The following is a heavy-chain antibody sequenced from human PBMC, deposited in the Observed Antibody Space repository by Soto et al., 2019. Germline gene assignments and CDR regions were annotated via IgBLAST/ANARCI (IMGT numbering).Heavy chain of an antibody. CDR2: IIPILGTA. CDR3: ARSAPVVVPYYYGMDV. Sequence: QVQLVQSGAEVKKPGSSVKVSCKASGGTFSSYAISWVRQAPGQGVEWMGGIIPILGTANHAQKFQGRVRITADESTSKAYMELCSLRSEDMAVYYCARSAPVVVPYYYGMDVWGQGTTVTVSS. CDR1: GGTFSSYA. V-gene: IGHV1-69*01. J-gene: IGHJ6*02. D-gene: IGHD3-22*01.